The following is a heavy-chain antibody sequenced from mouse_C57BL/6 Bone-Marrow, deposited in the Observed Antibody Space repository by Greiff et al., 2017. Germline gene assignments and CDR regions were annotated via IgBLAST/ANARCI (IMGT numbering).Heavy chain of an antibody. CDR3: ARGEYYGPWFAY. CDR2: IDPSDSYP. CDR1: GYTFTSYW. V-gene: IGHV1-69*01. J-gene: IGHJ3*01. D-gene: IGHD1-1*01. Sequence: QVQLQQPGAELVMPGASVKLSCKASGYTFTSYWMHWVKPRPGQGLEWIGEIDPSDSYPNYNQKFTGKSTLTVDKSSSTAYMQLSSLTSEDSAVYYCARGEYYGPWFAYWGQGTLVTVSA.